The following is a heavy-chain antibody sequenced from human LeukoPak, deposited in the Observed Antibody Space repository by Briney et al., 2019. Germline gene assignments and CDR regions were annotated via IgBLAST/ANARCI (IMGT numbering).Heavy chain of an antibody. V-gene: IGHV3-23*01. CDR3: ARRGHGYGSPFDY. D-gene: IGHD5-18*01. CDR1: GFTFSSYA. J-gene: IGHJ4*02. Sequence: GGSLRLSCAASGFTFSSYAMSWVRQAPGKGLEWVSAISGSGGSTYYADSVKGRFTISRDNSKNTLDLQMSSLRAEDTAVYYCARRGHGYGSPFDYWGQGTLVTVSS. CDR2: ISGSGGST.